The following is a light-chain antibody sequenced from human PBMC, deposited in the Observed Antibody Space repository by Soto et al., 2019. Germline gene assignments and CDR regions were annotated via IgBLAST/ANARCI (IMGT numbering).Light chain of an antibody. V-gene: IGLV2-8*01. Sequence: QSALTQPPSASGSLGQAVTISCTGTSSDVGGYNFVSWYQQHPGKAPKLMIYEVSKRPSGVPDRFFGSKSGNTASLTVSGLQAEDEADYYCSSFAGSTVVFGGWTKVTVL. J-gene: IGLJ2*01. CDR3: SSFAGSTVV. CDR2: EVS. CDR1: SSDVGGYNF.